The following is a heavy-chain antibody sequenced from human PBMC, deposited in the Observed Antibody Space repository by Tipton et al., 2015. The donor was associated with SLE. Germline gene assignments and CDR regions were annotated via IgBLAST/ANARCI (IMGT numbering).Heavy chain of an antibody. CDR3: ARLRVISYYFDY. CDR1: GGSISSSSYY. V-gene: IGHV4-39*07. CDR2: IYYSGST. J-gene: IGHJ4*02. Sequence: LRLSCTVSGGSISSSSYYWGWIRQPPGKGLEWIGSIYYSGSTYYNPSLKSRVTISVDTSKNHFSLKLSSVTAADTAVYYCARLRVISYYFDYWGQGTLVPVSS. D-gene: IGHD2-21*01.